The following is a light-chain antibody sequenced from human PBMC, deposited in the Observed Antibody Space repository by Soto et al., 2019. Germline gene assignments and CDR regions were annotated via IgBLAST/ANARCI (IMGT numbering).Light chain of an antibody. CDR3: LLALPGARSI. V-gene: IGLV7-46*01. Sequence: QAVVTQEPSLTVSPGGTVTLTCGSSTGDVTSGRSPYWFQKKPGQAPRTLIYETTKKHSWTPARFSGSLLGGQAALTLSGAQPEDEADYFCLLALPGARSIFGGETNLTVL. CDR1: TGDVTSGRS. J-gene: IGLJ2*01. CDR2: ETT.